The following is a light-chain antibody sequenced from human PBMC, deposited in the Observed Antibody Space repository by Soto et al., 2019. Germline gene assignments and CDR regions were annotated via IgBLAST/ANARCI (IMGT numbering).Light chain of an antibody. CDR3: QQRSNWPLT. V-gene: IGKV3-11*01. J-gene: IGKJ4*01. CDR2: DAS. Sequence: IVLTQSPATLSLSPGERATLSCRASQSVSSYLAWYQQKPGQAPRLLIYDASNWATGIPARFSGSGSGTDFTLTISSLEPADFAVYYCQQRSNWPLTFGGGTKVEIK. CDR1: QSVSSY.